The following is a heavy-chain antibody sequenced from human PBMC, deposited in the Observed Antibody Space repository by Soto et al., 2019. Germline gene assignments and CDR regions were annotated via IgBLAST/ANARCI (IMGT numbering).Heavy chain of an antibody. J-gene: IGHJ5*02. V-gene: IGHV4-59*01. Sequence: SETLSLTCTVSGGSIISYYCSCIRHPPVKGLEWIGYIYYSGSTNYNPSLKSRVTISVDTSKNQFSLKLSSVTAADTAVYYCARALTYVSGSNWFDPWGQGTLVTVSS. D-gene: IGHD3-10*01. CDR2: IYYSGST. CDR3: ARALTYVSGSNWFDP. CDR1: GGSIISYY.